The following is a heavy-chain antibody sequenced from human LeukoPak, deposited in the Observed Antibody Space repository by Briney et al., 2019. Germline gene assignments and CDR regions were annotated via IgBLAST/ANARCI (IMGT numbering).Heavy chain of an antibody. CDR2: ISSSSSYI. CDR1: GFTFSSYS. CDR3: ARPYYDILTGTAEYFDL. J-gene: IGHJ2*01. D-gene: IGHD3-9*01. Sequence: PGGSLRLSCAASGFTFSSYSMNWVRQAPGKGLEWVSSISSSSSYIYCADSVKGRFTISRDNAKNSLYLQMNSLRAEDTAVYYCARPYYDILTGTAEYFDLWGRGTLVTVSS. V-gene: IGHV3-21*01.